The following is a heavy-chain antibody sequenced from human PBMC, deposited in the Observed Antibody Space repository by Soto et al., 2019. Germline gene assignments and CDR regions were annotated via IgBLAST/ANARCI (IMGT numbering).Heavy chain of an antibody. Sequence: GGSLRLSCAASGFTFSSYAMSWVRQAPGKGLEWVSVISSRGGSTYYADSVKGRLTISRDNSKNTLYLQMNSLRAEDTAVYYCAKDLPDPGYYWGQGTLVTVSS. J-gene: IGHJ4*02. V-gene: IGHV3-23*01. CDR3: AKDLPDPGYY. CDR2: ISSRGGST. CDR1: GFTFSSYA.